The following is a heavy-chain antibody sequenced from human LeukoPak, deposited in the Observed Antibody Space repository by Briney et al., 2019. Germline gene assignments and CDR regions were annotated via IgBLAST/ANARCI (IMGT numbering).Heavy chain of an antibody. CDR1: GGSISSSSYY. D-gene: IGHD3-3*01. CDR3: ARPIFGGRGSAYYFDY. V-gene: IGHV4-39*07. CDR2: IYYSGST. J-gene: IGHJ4*02. Sequence: SETLSLTCTVSGGSISSSSYYWGWIRQPPGKGLEWIGSIYYSGSTYYNPSLKSRVTISVDTSKNQFSLKLSSVTAADTAVYYCARPIFGGRGSAYYFDYWGQGTLVTVSS.